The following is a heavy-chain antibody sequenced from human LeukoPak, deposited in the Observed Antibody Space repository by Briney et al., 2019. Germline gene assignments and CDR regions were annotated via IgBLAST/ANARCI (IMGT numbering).Heavy chain of an antibody. V-gene: IGHV4-39*01. J-gene: IGHJ4*02. CDR2: IYYSGST. D-gene: IGHD3-22*01. CDR1: GGSISSSSYY. CDR3: ARLLRPLDYYDSSGYYSFDY. Sequence: SETLSLTCTVSGGSISSSSYYWGWIRPPPGKGLEWIGSIYYSGSTYYNPSLKSRVTISVDTSKNQFSLKLSSVTAADTAVYYCARLLRPLDYYDSSGYYSFDYWGQGTLVTVFS.